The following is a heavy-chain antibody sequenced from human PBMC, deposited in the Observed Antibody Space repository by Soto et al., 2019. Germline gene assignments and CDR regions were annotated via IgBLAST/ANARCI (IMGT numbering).Heavy chain of an antibody. V-gene: IGHV4-34*01. J-gene: IGHJ3*02. CDR2: ISHSGIA. CDR1: GGSFSGYC. Sequence: QVQLQQWGAGLLKPSETLSLTCAVYGGSFSGYCWTWIRQPPGKGLEWIGEISHSGIANYNPSLRIRVTTALDTAKSQFSLSLTSATAADTAVYYCARVDPRWGYLNGLDIWGQGTMVTVS. D-gene: IGHD2-8*01. CDR3: ARVDPRWGYLNGLDI.